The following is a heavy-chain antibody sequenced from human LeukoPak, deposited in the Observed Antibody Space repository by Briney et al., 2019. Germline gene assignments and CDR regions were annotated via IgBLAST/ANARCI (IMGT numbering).Heavy chain of an antibody. V-gene: IGHV4-4*09. CDR1: GGPISSYC. D-gene: IGHD2-21*01. Sequence: PSETLSLTCTVSGGPISSYCWSWVRQSPGKGLEWIGYIFTSGRTDYNPSLKSRVTMSVDTSKNQLSMELRFLTAADTAVYYCATSHDVKTAPYDLWGQGTLVTVSS. CDR2: IFTSGRT. J-gene: IGHJ5*02. CDR3: ATSHDVKTAPYDL.